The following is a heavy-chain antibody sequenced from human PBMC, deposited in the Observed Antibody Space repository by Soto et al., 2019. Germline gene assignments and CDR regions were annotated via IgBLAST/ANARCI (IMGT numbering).Heavy chain of an antibody. CDR2: IDPRDSYT. CDR3: ARHDTDAYYYGMDV. V-gene: IGHV5-10-1*01. J-gene: IGHJ6*02. Sequence: GESLKISCKGSGYTFTSYYITWVRQVPGKGLEWMGRIDPRDSYTNYSPSFQGHVTISADKSISTAYLQWSSLKASDTAMYYCARHDTDAYYYGMDVWGQGTTVTVSS. CDR1: GYTFTSYY. D-gene: IGHD5-18*01.